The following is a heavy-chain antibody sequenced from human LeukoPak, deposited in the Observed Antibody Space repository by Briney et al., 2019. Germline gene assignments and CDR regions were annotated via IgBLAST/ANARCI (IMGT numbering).Heavy chain of an antibody. CDR3: AGQRGRVGANVWFGP. Sequence: NASETLSLTCTVSGGSISSYYWSWIRQPPGKGLEWIGYIYYSGSTNYNPSLKSRVTISVDTSKNQFSLKLSSVTAADTAVYYCAGQRGRVGANVWFGPWGQGTLVTVSS. J-gene: IGHJ5*02. D-gene: IGHD1-26*01. V-gene: IGHV4-59*08. CDR2: IYYSGST. CDR1: GGSISSYY.